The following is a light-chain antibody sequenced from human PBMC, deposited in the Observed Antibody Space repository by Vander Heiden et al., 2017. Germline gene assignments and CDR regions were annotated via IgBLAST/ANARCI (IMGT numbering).Light chain of an antibody. J-gene: IGLJ3*02. CDR3: SSYTTSSTWV. CDR1: SSDVGRYNY. V-gene: IGLV2-14*03. CDR2: DVS. Sequence: QSALTQPASVSGSPGQSITISCTGTSSDVGRYNYVPWYQQHPGKAPELMIYDVSNRPSGVSNRFSGSKSDNTASLTISGLQAGDEADYYCSSYTTSSTWVFGGGTKLTVL.